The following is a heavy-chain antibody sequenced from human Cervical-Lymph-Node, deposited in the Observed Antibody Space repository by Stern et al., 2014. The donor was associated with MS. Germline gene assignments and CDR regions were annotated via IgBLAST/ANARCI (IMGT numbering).Heavy chain of an antibody. Sequence: QLQLQESGPGLVKPSETLSLTCTVSGGSISSYYWSWIRQPPGKGLEWIGYIYYSGSTNYNPSLKSRVTISVDTSKNQFSLKLSSVTAADTAVYYCARWQQLGLFGWFDPWGQGTLVTVSS. CDR3: ARWQQLGLFGWFDP. CDR2: IYYSGST. D-gene: IGHD6-13*01. V-gene: IGHV4-59*01. CDR1: GGSISSYY. J-gene: IGHJ5*02.